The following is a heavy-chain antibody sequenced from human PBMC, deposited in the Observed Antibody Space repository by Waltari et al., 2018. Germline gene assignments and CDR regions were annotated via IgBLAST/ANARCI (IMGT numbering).Heavy chain of an antibody. CDR1: GGTFSSYA. J-gene: IGHJ6*02. Sequence: QVQLVQSGAEVKKPGSSVKVSCKASGGTFSSYAISWVRQAPGQGLEGMGKTIPSLCIANYAQTSQGRVTMTADKSTSTAYMELSSLRSEDTAVYYCARVPDYYYGMDVWGQGTTVTVSS. CDR3: ARVPDYYYGMDV. D-gene: IGHD2-2*01. CDR2: TIPSLCIA. V-gene: IGHV1-69*04.